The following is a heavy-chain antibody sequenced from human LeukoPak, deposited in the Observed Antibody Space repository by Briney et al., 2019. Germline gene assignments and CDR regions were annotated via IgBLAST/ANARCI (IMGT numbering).Heavy chain of an antibody. D-gene: IGHD4-23*01. J-gene: IGHJ4*02. Sequence: GASVKVSCKVSGYTLTELSMHWVRQAPGKGLEWMGGFDPEDGETIYAQKFQGRVTMTEDTSTDTAYMELSSLRSEDTAVYYCATDRLDYGGNSRVGDFDYWGQGTWSPSPQ. CDR2: FDPEDGET. CDR3: ATDRLDYGGNSRVGDFDY. V-gene: IGHV1-24*01. CDR1: GYTLTELS.